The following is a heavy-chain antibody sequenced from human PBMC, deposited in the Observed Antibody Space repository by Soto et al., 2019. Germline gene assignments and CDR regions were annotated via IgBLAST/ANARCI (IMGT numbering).Heavy chain of an antibody. CDR3: ASSYCSSTSCYDY. J-gene: IGHJ4*02. CDR1: GGSFSGYY. V-gene: IGHV4-34*01. D-gene: IGHD2-2*01. CDR2: INHSGST. Sequence: QVQLQQWGAGLLKPSETLSLTCAVYGGSFSGYYWSWIRQPPGKGLEWIGEINHSGSTNHNPSLKSRVTISVDTSKNQFSLKLSSVTAADTAVYYCASSYCSSTSCYDYWGQGTLVTVSS.